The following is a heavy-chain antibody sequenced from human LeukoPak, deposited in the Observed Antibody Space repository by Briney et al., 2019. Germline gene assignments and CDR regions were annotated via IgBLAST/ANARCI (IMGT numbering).Heavy chain of an antibody. V-gene: IGHV3-23*01. J-gene: IGHJ4*02. D-gene: IGHD2-2*01. CDR2: ISGSATTT. CDR3: AKEAMYCRTDTRCHLH. CDR1: GFTFTTYA. Sequence: PGGSLRLSCAASGFTFTTYAMSWVRQAPGKGLEWVSAISGSATTTYYADSVKGRFTISRDNSENTLYLQMNGLRAEDTAVYYCAKEAMYCRTDTRCHLHWGQGTLVTVSS.